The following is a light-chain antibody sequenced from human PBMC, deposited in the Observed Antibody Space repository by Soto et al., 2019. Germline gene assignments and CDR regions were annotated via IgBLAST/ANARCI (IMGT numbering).Light chain of an antibody. Sequence: QSVLTQPPSVSGAPGQRVTISCTGGSSNIGSGYDVHWYQQLPGTAPKLLIYGNTNRPSGVPDRFSGSKSGNTASLTVSGLQAEDEADYYCSSYAGSNNWVFGGGTKLTVL. J-gene: IGLJ3*02. V-gene: IGLV1-40*01. CDR1: SSNIGSGYD. CDR3: SSYAGSNNWV. CDR2: GNT.